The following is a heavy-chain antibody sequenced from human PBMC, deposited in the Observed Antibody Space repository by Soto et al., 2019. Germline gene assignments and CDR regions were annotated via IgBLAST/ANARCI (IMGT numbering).Heavy chain of an antibody. CDR2: IYHSGSP. Sequence: QVQLQESGPGLVKPSGTLSLTCVVSGGSISSGDWWTWVRQPPGKGLEWIGEIYHSGSPNYNPSLKGRVTISVDNSKNQFSLKLNSVTAADTAVYYCARLLRGVLERDVYIDYWGQGTLVTVSS. V-gene: IGHV4-4*02. CDR1: GGSISSGDW. D-gene: IGHD1-1*01. J-gene: IGHJ4*02. CDR3: ARLLRGVLERDVYIDY.